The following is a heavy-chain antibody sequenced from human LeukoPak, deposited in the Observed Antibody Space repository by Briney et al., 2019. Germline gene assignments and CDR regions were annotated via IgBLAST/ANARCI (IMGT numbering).Heavy chain of an antibody. CDR1: GFTFSSYA. Sequence: PGGSLRPSCAASGFTFSSYAMSWVRQAPGKGLEWVSAISGGGGRTYYADSMKGRFTISRDNSKNTLYLQMNSLRAEDTAVYYCAKDPTEYSGAQSSDAFDIWGQGTMVTVSS. D-gene: IGHD1-26*01. CDR2: ISGGGGRT. J-gene: IGHJ3*02. CDR3: AKDPTEYSGAQSSDAFDI. V-gene: IGHV3-23*01.